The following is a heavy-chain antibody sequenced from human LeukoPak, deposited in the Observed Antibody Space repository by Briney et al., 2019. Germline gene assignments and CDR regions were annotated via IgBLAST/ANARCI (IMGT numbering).Heavy chain of an antibody. Sequence: PSETLSLTCTVSGGSISSGGYYWSWIRQHPGKGLEWIGYIYYSGSTYYSPSLKSRVTISVDTSKNQFSLKLSSVTAADTAVYYCARDPAPGSGSYWEFDYWGQGTLVTVSS. D-gene: IGHD1-26*01. CDR3: ARDPAPGSGSYWEFDY. J-gene: IGHJ4*02. CDR1: GGSISSGGYY. V-gene: IGHV4-31*03. CDR2: IYYSGST.